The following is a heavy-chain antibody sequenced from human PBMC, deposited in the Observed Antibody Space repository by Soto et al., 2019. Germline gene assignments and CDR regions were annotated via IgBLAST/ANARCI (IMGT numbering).Heavy chain of an antibody. V-gene: IGHV3-64*01. J-gene: IGHJ5*02. CDR3: ARALLLWFGDGWFDP. CDR2: ISSNGGST. CDR1: GFTFSSYA. D-gene: IGHD3-10*01. Sequence: EVQLVESGGGLVQPGGSLRLSCAASGFTFSSYAMHWVRQAPGKGLEYVSAISSNGGSTYYANSVKGRFTISRDNSKNTLYLQMGSLRAEDMAVYYCARALLLWFGDGWFDPWAQGTLVTVSS.